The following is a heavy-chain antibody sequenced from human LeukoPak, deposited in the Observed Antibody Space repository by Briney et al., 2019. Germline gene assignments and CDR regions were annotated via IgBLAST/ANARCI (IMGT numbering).Heavy chain of an antibody. CDR1: GFTFSSYA. CDR3: AREKVPGIAAADAFDI. J-gene: IGHJ3*02. V-gene: IGHV3-30*04. Sequence: GRSLRLSCAASGFTFSSYAMRWVRQAPGKGLEGLAVISYDGSNKYYADSVKGRVTISRDNSKNTLYLQMNSLRAEDTAVYYCAREKVPGIAAADAFDIWGQGTMVTVSS. CDR2: ISYDGSNK. D-gene: IGHD6-13*01.